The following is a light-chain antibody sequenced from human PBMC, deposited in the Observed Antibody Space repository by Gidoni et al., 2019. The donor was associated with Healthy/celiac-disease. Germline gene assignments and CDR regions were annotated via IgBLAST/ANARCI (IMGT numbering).Light chain of an antibody. CDR1: SSDVGGYNY. CDR3: SSYTSSSTLWV. V-gene: IGLV2-14*01. Sequence: QSALTQPASVSRSPGQSSTISCTGTSSDVGGYNYVSCYQQHPGKAPKLMPHDVSKRPSGVSNRFSGSKSGNTASLTISGLKAEDEADYYCSSYTSSSTLWVFGGGTKLTVL. J-gene: IGLJ3*02. CDR2: DVS.